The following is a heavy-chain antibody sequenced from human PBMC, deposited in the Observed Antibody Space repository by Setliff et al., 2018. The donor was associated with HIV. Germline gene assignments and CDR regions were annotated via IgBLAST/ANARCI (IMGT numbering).Heavy chain of an antibody. CDR2: IHASGKT. CDR1: GDTDFY. D-gene: IGHD2-21*02. V-gene: IGHV4-4*09. Sequence: SETLSLTCTVSGDTDFYWNWIRQPPGKGLEWIGYIHASGKTNYNPSLKSRVTISLDTSKMQFSLHLTSVTAADTAVYYCATLDPSGGNFLVYWGQGTLVTV. CDR3: ATLDPSGGNFLVY. J-gene: IGHJ4*02.